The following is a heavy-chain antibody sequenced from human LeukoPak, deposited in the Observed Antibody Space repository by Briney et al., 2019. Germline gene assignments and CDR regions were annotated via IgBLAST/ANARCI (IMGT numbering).Heavy chain of an antibody. D-gene: IGHD3-22*01. CDR2: ISSSSSYI. CDR3: ASSGYDSSGYYYG. CDR1: GFTFSSYS. Sequence: GGSLSLSCAASGFTFSSYSMNWVRQAPGKGLEWVSSISSSSSYIYYADSVKGRFTISRDNAKNSLYLQMNSLRAEDTAVYYCASSGYDSSGYYYGWGQGTLVTVSS. V-gene: IGHV3-21*01. J-gene: IGHJ4*02.